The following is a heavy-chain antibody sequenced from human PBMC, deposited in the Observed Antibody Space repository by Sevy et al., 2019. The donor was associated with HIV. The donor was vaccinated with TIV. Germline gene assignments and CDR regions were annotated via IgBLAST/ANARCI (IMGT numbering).Heavy chain of an antibody. CDR3: ARGDYYDSSGFYTDAFDI. CDR1: GFTFSSYW. CDR2: IKEDGREK. Sequence: GGSMRLSCAASGFTFSSYWMSWVRQAPGKGLEWVGNIKEDGREKYYADSVKGRFTISRDNTKNSVYLQMNSLRAEDTAVYYCARGDYYDSSGFYTDAFDIWGRGTMVTVSS. D-gene: IGHD3-22*01. J-gene: IGHJ3*02. V-gene: IGHV3-7*04.